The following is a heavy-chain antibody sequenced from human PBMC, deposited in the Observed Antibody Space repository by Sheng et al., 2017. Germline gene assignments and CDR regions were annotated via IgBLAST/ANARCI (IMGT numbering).Heavy chain of an antibody. CDR1: GFTFSSYG. J-gene: IGHJ5*02. Sequence: QVQLVESGGGVVQPGGSLRLSCAASGFTFSSYGMHWVRQAPGKGLEWVAFIRYDGSNKYYADSVKGRFTISRDNSKNTLYLQMNSLRAEDTAVYYCAKDYRPKKRIAAWVGKTPPTPWGQGTLVTVSS. D-gene: IGHD6-6*01. CDR2: IRYDGSNK. V-gene: IGHV3-30*02. CDR3: AKDYRPKKRIAAWVGKTPPTP.